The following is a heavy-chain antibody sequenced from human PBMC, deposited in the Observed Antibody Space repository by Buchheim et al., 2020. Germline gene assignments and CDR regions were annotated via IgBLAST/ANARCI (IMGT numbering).Heavy chain of an antibody. CDR3: ASGGRGYSYGYERPSQSP. Sequence: VKKPGSSVKVSCKASGGTFSSYAISWVRQAPGQGLEWMGRIIPILGIANYAQKFQGRVTITADKSTSTAYMELSSLRSEDTAVYYCASGGRGYSYGYERPSQSPWGQGTL. D-gene: IGHD5-18*01. J-gene: IGHJ5*02. CDR2: IIPILGIA. CDR1: GGTFSSYA. V-gene: IGHV1-69*04.